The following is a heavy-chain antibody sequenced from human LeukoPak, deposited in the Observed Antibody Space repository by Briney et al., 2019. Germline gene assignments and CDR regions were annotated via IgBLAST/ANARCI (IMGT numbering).Heavy chain of an antibody. D-gene: IGHD6-6*01. CDR1: GYTFTSYY. V-gene: IGHV1-46*01. Sequence: GASVKVSCKASGYTFTSYYMHWVRQAPGQGLEWMGIINPSGGSTSYAQKFQGRVTMTRDTSTSTAYMELSSLRSEDTAVYYCARETPQSIAAPLYGMDVWGQGTTVTVSS. CDR2: INPSGGST. J-gene: IGHJ6*02. CDR3: ARETPQSIAAPLYGMDV.